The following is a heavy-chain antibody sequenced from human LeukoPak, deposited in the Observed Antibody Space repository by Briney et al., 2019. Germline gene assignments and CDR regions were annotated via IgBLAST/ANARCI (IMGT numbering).Heavy chain of an antibody. D-gene: IGHD7-27*01. J-gene: IGHJ5*02. CDR2: ISTSNTFI. V-gene: IGHV3-21*01. Sequence: GRSLRLSCAASGFTFTTFTMNWVRQAPGKELEWVSSISTSNTFIYYADSVKGRFTISRDNANNSLYLQMNDLRVEDTAVYYCARDSGPLFDPWGHGTLVTVSS. CDR1: GFTFTTFT. CDR3: ARDSGPLFDP.